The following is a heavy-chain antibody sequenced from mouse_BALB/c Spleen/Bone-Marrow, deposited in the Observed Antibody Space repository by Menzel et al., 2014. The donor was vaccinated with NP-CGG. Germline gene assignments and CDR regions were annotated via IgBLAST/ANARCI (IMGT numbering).Heavy chain of an antibody. J-gene: IGHJ3*01. CDR3: ARKGNYGWFAY. V-gene: IGHV1-31*01. CDR2: INPYNGAT. CDR1: GYSFTAYY. Sequence: VQLQQSGPELVKPGASVKISCKASGYSFTAYYIHWVKQSHVKSLEWIGRINPYNGATSYNQNFKDMASLTVDKSSSTAYMELHSLTSEDSAVYYCARKGNYGWFAYWGQGTLVTVSA. D-gene: IGHD2-1*01.